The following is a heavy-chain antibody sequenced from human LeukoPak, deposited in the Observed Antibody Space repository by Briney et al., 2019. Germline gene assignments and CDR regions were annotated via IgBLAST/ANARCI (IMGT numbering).Heavy chain of an antibody. CDR2: FDPEDGET. D-gene: IGHD1-1*01. Sequence: ASVKVSCKVSRYTLTELSMHWVRQAPGKGLEWMGGFDPEDGETIYAQKFQGRVTMTEDTSTDTAYMELRSLRSDDTAVYYCARWCTTGPLDNWFDPWGQGTLVTVSS. V-gene: IGHV1-24*01. J-gene: IGHJ5*02. CDR3: ARWCTTGPLDNWFDP. CDR1: RYTLTELS.